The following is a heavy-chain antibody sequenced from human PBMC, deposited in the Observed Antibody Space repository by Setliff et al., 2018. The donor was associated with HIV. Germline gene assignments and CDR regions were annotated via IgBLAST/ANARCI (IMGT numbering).Heavy chain of an antibody. D-gene: IGHD3-10*01. V-gene: IGHV4-4*02. CDR2: IYHSGST. J-gene: IGHJ4*02. CDR3: ARMPTVLGVISGYYFDY. CDR1: GGSISSNW. Sequence: SETLSLTCAVSGGSISSNWWSWVRQSPGKGLEWIGEIYHSGSTHYNPSLQSRVTISVDKSKSQFSLKLNSVTAADTAVYYCARMPTVLGVISGYYFDYWGQGSLVTVSS.